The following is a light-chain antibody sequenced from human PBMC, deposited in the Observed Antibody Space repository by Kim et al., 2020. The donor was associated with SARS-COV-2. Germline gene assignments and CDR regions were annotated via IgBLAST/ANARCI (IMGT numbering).Light chain of an antibody. J-gene: IGLJ1*01. CDR2: GQN. CDR1: SLRSYY. Sequence: SSELTQYPAVSVALGQTVRITCQGDSLRSYYASWYQLKPGQAPVLVNYGQNNRPSGIPDRFSASSSGDTTSLTITGAQATDEADYYCSSRDTSGERFVFGAGTKVTVL. V-gene: IGLV3-19*01. CDR3: SSRDTSGERFV.